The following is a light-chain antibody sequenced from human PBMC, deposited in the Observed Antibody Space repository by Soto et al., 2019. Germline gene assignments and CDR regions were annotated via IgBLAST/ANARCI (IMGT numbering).Light chain of an antibody. V-gene: IGKV3D-15*01. CDR3: QQYGSSPGT. Sequence: EIVMTQSPATLSVSPGERATLSCMASQRVSSNLAWYQQKPGQAPRLLIYDASNRATGIPARFSGSGSGTDFTLTISSLEPEDFAVYYCQQYGSSPGTFGQGTKVDIK. CDR2: DAS. CDR1: QRVSSN. J-gene: IGKJ1*01.